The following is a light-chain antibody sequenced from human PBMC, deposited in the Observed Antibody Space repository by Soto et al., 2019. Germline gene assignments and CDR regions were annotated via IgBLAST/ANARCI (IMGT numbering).Light chain of an antibody. J-gene: IGKJ5*01. V-gene: IGKV1-9*01. CDR2: EAS. Sequence: INLYQAPSLLSARIGDRVTITFLASHDISTYLAWYQQKPGKAPKLMIYEASTLQSGVPSRFSGSGSGTEFTLTISGLLPEDFATYHCQQLNTLPFTFGQGRLLEVK. CDR1: HDISTY. CDR3: QQLNTLPFT.